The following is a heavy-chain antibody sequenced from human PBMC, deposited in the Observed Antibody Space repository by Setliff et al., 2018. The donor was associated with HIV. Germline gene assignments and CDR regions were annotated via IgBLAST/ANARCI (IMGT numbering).Heavy chain of an antibody. CDR1: GYPFTSYG. V-gene: IGHV1-18*01. CDR3: ARARRDSYDRGRRNHYYIDV. D-gene: IGHD3-22*01. J-gene: IGHJ6*03. Sequence: ASVKVSCKASGYPFTSYGLCWVRQAPGQGLEWMGWISAYNGNTNYAQKLQGRVTMTTDTSTSTAYMELRSLRSDDTAVYYCARARRDSYDRGRRNHYYIDVWGKGTTVTVS. CDR2: ISAYNGNT.